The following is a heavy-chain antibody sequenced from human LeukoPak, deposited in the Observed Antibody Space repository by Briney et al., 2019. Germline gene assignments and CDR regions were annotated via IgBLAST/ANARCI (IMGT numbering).Heavy chain of an antibody. CDR3: ARDIAARTGASDY. D-gene: IGHD6-6*01. J-gene: IGHJ4*02. Sequence: GGSLRLSCAASGFTVCSNYMSWVRQAPGKGLEWVSVIYSGGSTYYADSVKGRFTISRDNAKNSLYLQMNSLRAEDTAVYYCARDIAARTGASDYWGQGTLVTVSS. CDR2: IYSGGST. V-gene: IGHV3-66*01. CDR1: GFTVCSNY.